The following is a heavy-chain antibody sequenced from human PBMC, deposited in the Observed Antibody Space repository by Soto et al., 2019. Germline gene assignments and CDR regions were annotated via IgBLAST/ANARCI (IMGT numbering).Heavy chain of an antibody. Sequence: GGSLRLSCGASGFTFSSYSMNWVRRAPGKGLEWVSYISSSSSIIYYADSVKGRFTISRDNAKNSLYLQMNSLRDEDTAVYYCARGVGVAGNRSSSHIDYWGQGTLVTVSS. J-gene: IGHJ4*02. V-gene: IGHV3-48*02. CDR3: ARGVGVAGNRSSSHIDY. CDR2: ISSSSSII. CDR1: GFTFSSYS. D-gene: IGHD6-19*01.